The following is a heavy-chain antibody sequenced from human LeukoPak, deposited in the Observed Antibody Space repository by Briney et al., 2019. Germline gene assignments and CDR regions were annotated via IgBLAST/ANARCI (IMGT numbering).Heavy chain of an antibody. CDR3: ATDAYDRVSYFDY. Sequence: GSVKVSCKVSGYTLTELSMHWVRRAPGKGLEWMGGFDPEDGETIYAQKFQGRVTMTEDTSTDTAYMELSSLRSEDTAVYYCATDAYDRVSYFDYWGQGTLDPVSS. D-gene: IGHD3-22*01. J-gene: IGHJ4*02. V-gene: IGHV1-24*01. CDR1: GYTLTELS. CDR2: FDPEDGET.